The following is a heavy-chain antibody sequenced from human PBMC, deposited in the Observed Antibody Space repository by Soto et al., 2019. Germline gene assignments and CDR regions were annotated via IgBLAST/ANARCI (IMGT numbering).Heavy chain of an antibody. CDR1: GFSLTTRGVG. CDR3: AHIPNYYQYDWFDP. CDR2: IYWDDDK. Sequence: QITLKESGPTLVKPTQTLTLTCTFSGFSLTTRGVGVGWIRQPPGKALECLALIYWDDDKRYSPSLQSRLSTXKXTXXYQVVLTMTNVDPVDTATYYCAHIPNYYQYDWFDPWGQGTLVSVSS. V-gene: IGHV2-5*02. D-gene: IGHD3-16*01. J-gene: IGHJ5*02.